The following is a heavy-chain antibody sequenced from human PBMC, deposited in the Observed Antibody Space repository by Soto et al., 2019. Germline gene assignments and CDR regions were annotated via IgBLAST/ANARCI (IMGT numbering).Heavy chain of an antibody. CDR1: GFTFSDYY. J-gene: IGHJ6*02. Sequence: GSLRLSCAASGFTFSDYYMSWIRQAPGKGLEWVSYISSSGSTIYYADSVKGRFTISRDNAKNSLYLQMNSLRAEDTAVYYCARDPVGATLGYYGMDVWGPGITVTVSS. D-gene: IGHD1-26*01. V-gene: IGHV3-11*01. CDR2: ISSSGSTI. CDR3: ARDPVGATLGYYGMDV.